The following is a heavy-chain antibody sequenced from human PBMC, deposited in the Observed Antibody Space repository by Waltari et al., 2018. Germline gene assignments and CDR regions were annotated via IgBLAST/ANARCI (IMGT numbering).Heavy chain of an antibody. Sequence: QLQLQESGPGLVKPSETLSLTCTVSGGPISSSRYYWGCIRQPPGKGLEWIGSIYYSGSTYYNPSLKSRVTISVDTSKNQFSLKLSSVTAADTAVYYCAREVAGNWNYYVETPFDYWGQGTLVTVSS. CDR2: IYYSGST. D-gene: IGHD1-7*01. CDR3: AREVAGNWNYYVETPFDY. J-gene: IGHJ4*02. V-gene: IGHV4-39*07. CDR1: GGPISSSRYY.